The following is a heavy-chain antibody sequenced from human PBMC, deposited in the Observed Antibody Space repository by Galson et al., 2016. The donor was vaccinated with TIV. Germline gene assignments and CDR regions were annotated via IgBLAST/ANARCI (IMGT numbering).Heavy chain of an antibody. D-gene: IGHD1-1*01. CDR2: IKQDGDYK. CDR1: GFTFSRHW. Sequence: SLRLSCAASGFTFSRHWMSWVRLAPGKGLEWVANIKQDGDYKYYVDSVKGRFTISRDNAKNSLYLQMNSLRAEDTAVYYCARGNDPGATYSLDYWGQGTLVTVSS. J-gene: IGHJ4*02. V-gene: IGHV3-7*01. CDR3: ARGNDPGATYSLDY.